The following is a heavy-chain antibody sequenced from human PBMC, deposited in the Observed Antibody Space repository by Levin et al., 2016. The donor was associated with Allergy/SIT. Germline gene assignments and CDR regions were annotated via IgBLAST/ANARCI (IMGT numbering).Heavy chain of an antibody. Sequence: LRLSCSVSGASISSGDYYWSWIRQPAGSGLEWIGRIYTSGSTNYNPSLKSRVTISVDTSKNQFSLKLTSVTAADTAVYYCGRWAGHSSKDGMDVWGQGTTVTVSS. D-gene: IGHD5-18*01. V-gene: IGHV4-61*02. CDR2: IYTSGST. CDR1: GASISSGDYY. J-gene: IGHJ6*02. CDR3: GRWAGHSSKDGMDV.